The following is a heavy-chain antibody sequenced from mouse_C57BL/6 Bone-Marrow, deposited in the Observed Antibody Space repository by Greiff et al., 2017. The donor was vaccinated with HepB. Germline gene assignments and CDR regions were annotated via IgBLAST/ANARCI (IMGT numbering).Heavy chain of an antibody. CDR2: IDPANGNT. D-gene: IGHD2-12*01. Sequence: VQLQQSVAELVRPGASVKLSCTASGFNIKNTYMHCVKQRPEQGLEWIGRIDPANGNTKYAPKFQGKATITADTSSNTAYLQLSSLTSEDTAIYYCARLRPPFDYWGQGTTLTVSS. CDR1: GFNIKNTY. V-gene: IGHV14-3*01. J-gene: IGHJ2*01. CDR3: ARLRPPFDY.